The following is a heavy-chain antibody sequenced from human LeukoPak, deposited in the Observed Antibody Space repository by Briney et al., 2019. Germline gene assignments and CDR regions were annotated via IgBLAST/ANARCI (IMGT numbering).Heavy chain of an antibody. J-gene: IGHJ6*02. CDR2: IKQDGSEK. CDR1: GFTFSSYW. V-gene: IGHV3-7*03. Sequence: GGSLRLSCAASGFTFSSYWMSWVRQAPGEGLEWVANIKQDGSEKYYVDSVKGRFTISRDNSKNTLYLQMNSLRAEDTAVYLGVKSLRALDVWGQGTTVTVSS. CDR3: VKSLRALDV.